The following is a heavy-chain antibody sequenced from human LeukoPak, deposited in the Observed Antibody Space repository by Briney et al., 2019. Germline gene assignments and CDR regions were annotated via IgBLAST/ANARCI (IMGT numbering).Heavy chain of an antibody. J-gene: IGHJ4*02. D-gene: IGHD3-10*02. CDR3: VRESVRDYYFDF. V-gene: IGHV3-49*04. CDR2: IRSKALYGTS. Sequence: GGSLRLSCSGSGFRFGGYALSWVRQAPGKGLEWVGFIRSKALYGTSEYAASVEGRFTISRDDSNNIVYLQMNSLKTEDTAVYSCVRESVRDYYFDFWGQGTLVTVSS. CDR1: GFRFGGYA.